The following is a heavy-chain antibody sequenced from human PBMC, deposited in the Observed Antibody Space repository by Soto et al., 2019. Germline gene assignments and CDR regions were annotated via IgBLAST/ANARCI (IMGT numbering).Heavy chain of an antibody. Sequence: EVKLVESGGGLVQPGGSLRLSCAVSGFTLSDYYIDWVRQAPGKGLEWLARSRDKANSFSTDYAASVKGRXXXXXDDSXXXXXXXXNSLRTEXTALXYCAXTKSYGAYDVWGQGTXXIXS. D-gene: IGHD3-10*01. CDR3: AXTKSYGAYDV. V-gene: IGHV3-72*01. J-gene: IGHJ3*01. CDR2: SRDKANSFST. CDR1: GFTLSDYY.